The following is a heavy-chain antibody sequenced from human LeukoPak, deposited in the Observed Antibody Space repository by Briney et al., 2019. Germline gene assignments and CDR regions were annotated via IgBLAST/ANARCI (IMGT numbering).Heavy chain of an antibody. CDR3: ARLRITIFYPHYMDV. Sequence: PSETLSLTCAVYGGSFSGYYWSWTRQPPGKGLEWIGEINHSGSSNYNPSLKSRVTISVDTSKNQFSLKLSSVTAADTAVYYFARLRITIFYPHYMDVWGKGTTVTVSS. D-gene: IGHD3-9*01. CDR1: GGSFSGYY. CDR2: INHSGSS. J-gene: IGHJ6*03. V-gene: IGHV4-34*01.